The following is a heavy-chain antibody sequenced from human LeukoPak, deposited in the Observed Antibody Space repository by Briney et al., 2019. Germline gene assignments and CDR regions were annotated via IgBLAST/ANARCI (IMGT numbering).Heavy chain of an antibody. CDR2: INPNSGGT. CDR1: GYTFTGYY. J-gene: IGHJ5*02. D-gene: IGHD2-2*01. CDR3: ARDIVVPAADRNWFDP. V-gene: IGHV1-2*02. Sequence: ASVKVSCKASGYTFTGYYMHWVGQAPGQGLEWMGWINPNSGGTNYAQKFQGRVTITRDTSISTAYMELSRLRSDDTAVYYCARDIVVPAADRNWFDPWGQGTLVTVSS.